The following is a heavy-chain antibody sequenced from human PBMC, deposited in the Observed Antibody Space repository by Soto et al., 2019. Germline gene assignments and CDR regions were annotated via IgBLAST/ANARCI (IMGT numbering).Heavy chain of an antibody. CDR2: IYYSGST. Sequence: PSETLSLTCTVSGGSISSYYWSWIRQPPGKGLEWIGYIYYSGSTNYNPSLKSRVTISVDTSKNQFSLKLSSVTAADTAVYYCARTTVTNLQFDYWGQGTLVTVSS. CDR3: ARTTVTNLQFDY. J-gene: IGHJ4*02. D-gene: IGHD4-17*01. CDR1: GGSISSYY. V-gene: IGHV4-59*01.